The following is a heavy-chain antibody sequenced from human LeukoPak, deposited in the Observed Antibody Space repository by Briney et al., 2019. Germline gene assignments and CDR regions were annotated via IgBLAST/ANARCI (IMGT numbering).Heavy chain of an antibody. Sequence: PSETLSLTCAVSGGSIGSYSWSWIRQPPGKGLEWIGYIYYSGSTNYNPSLKSRVTISVDTSKNQFSLKLSSVTAADTAVYYCARHVGDDFWSGSSPNYGMDVWGQGTTVTVSS. CDR3: ARHVGDDFWSGSSPNYGMDV. J-gene: IGHJ6*02. V-gene: IGHV4-59*01. D-gene: IGHD3-3*01. CDR1: GGSIGSYS. CDR2: IYYSGST.